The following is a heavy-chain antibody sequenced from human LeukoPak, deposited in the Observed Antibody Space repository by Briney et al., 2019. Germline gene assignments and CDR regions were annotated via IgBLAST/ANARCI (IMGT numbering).Heavy chain of an antibody. CDR2: IKEDGSVT. J-gene: IGHJ4*02. CDR3: ARAISTAASAAGY. Sequence: GGSLRLSCAASGFNLRGHWMSWVRQSPGKGLEWVANIKEDGSVTNYVDSVKGRFTISRDNSKNTLYLQMNSLRAEDTAVYFCARAISTAASAAGYWGQGTLVTVSS. CDR1: GFNLRGHW. D-gene: IGHD6-13*01. V-gene: IGHV3-7*03.